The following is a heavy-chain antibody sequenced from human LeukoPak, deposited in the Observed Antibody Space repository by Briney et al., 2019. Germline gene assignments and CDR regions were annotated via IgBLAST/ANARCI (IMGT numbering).Heavy chain of an antibody. Sequence: GSLRLSCAASGFTFRDYYMTWIRQAPGKGLDWVAYISNRGRNTYYADSEKGRFTISRDNAKNSLYLQMNSLRAEDTAVYYCARAIYDGFDIWGQGRMVTVSS. CDR1: GFTFRDYY. CDR2: ISNRGRNT. J-gene: IGHJ3*02. D-gene: IGHD5-24*01. CDR3: ARAIYDGFDI. V-gene: IGHV3-11*01.